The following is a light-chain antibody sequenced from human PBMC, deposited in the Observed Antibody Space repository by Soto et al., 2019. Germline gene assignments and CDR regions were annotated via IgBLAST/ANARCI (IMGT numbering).Light chain of an antibody. J-gene: IGKJ3*01. CDR1: RDIDNS. Sequence: DIQVTQSPPSLSASVGDRVTITCRASRDIDNSLAWYQQVPGKAPKLLIYAASTLQSGVPSRFRGSGSGTSFILTISSLQSEDSAIYYCQQYSSWPFTFGPGTKVAIE. CDR3: QQYSSWPFT. CDR2: AAS. V-gene: IGKV1-27*01.